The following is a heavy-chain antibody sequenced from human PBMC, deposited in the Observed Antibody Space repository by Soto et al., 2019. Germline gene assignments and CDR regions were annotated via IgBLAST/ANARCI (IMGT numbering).Heavy chain of an antibody. J-gene: IGHJ6*02. CDR1: GGSISSYY. Sequence: PSETLSLTCTASGGSISSYYWSWIRQPPGKGLEWIGYIYYSGSTNYNPSLKSRVTISVDTSKNQFSLKLSSVTAADTAVYYCARDLWGYCGTDCYPLDVWGQGTTVTVS. V-gene: IGHV4-59*01. D-gene: IGHD2-21*02. CDR2: IYYSGST. CDR3: ARDLWGYCGTDCYPLDV.